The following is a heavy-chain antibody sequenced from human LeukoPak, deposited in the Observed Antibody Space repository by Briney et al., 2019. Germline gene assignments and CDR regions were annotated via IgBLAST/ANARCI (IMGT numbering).Heavy chain of an antibody. J-gene: IGHJ4*02. CDR1: GGYISSYY. D-gene: IGHD6-13*01. CDR3: AREVRYSSSWYEVGYYFDY. CDR2: IYYSGSS. Sequence: SETLSLTCTVSGGYISSYYWSWIRQPPGKGLEWIGYIYYSGSSNYNPSLKSRVTISVDTSKNQFSLKLSSVTAADTAVYYCAREVRYSSSWYEVGYYFDYWGQGTLVTVSS. V-gene: IGHV4-59*01.